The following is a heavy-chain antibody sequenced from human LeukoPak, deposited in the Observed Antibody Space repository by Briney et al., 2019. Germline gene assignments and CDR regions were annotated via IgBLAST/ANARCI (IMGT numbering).Heavy chain of an antibody. V-gene: IGHV4-59*01. D-gene: IGHD5-12*01. CDR3: ARGGGYDWRAFDY. Sequence: SETLSLTRTVSGGSISSYYWSWIRQPPGKGLEWTGYIYYSGSTNYNPSLKSRVTISVDTSKNQFSLKLSSVTAADTAVYYCARGGGYDWRAFDYWGQGTLVTVSS. CDR1: GGSISSYY. CDR2: IYYSGST. J-gene: IGHJ4*02.